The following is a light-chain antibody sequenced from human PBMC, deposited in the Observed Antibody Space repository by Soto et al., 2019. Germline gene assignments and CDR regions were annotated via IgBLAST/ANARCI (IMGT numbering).Light chain of an antibody. V-gene: IGKV3-20*01. Sequence: EIVLTQSPGTLSLSPGERATLLCRASRSLGTYSLTWYQQKPGQAPRVLISGTSSRATGIPDRFSGSGSGTDFTLTISRVEPEDFAVYYCQHYGVSLFIFGPGTKVEFK. J-gene: IGKJ3*01. CDR1: RSLGTYS. CDR3: QHYGVSLFI. CDR2: GTS.